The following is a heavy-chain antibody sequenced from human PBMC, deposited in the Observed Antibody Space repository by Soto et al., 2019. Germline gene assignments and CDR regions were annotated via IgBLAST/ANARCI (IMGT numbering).Heavy chain of an antibody. V-gene: IGHV1-46*01. CDR2: INPSGGST. Sequence: ASVKVSCKASGYTFTSYYMHWVRQAPGQGLEWMGIINPSGGSTSYAQKFQGRVTMTRDTSTSTVYMELSSLRSEDTAVYYCARDKGLIAARPEPGNWFDPWGQGTLVTVSS. CDR3: ARDKGLIAARPEPGNWFDP. D-gene: IGHD6-6*01. CDR1: GYTFTSYY. J-gene: IGHJ5*02.